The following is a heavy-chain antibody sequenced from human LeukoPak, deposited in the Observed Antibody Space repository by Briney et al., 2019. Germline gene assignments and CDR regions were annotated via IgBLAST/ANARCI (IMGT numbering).Heavy chain of an antibody. Sequence: EIVYLTWAEDGGFVSDYCCRWLRQPPKKGLEWIGEINHSGSTNYNPSLKSRVTISVDTSKNQFSLKLSSVTAADTAVYYCARGFRLLYYYYGMDVWGQGTTVTVSS. V-gene: IGHV4-34*01. D-gene: IGHD2/OR15-2a*01. CDR2: INHSGST. CDR3: ARGFRLLYYYYGMDV. J-gene: IGHJ6*02. CDR1: GGFVSDYC.